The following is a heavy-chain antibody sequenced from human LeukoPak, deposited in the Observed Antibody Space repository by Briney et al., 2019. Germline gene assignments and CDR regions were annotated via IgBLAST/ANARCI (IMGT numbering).Heavy chain of an antibody. J-gene: IGHJ4*02. CDR2: ISGYNGKT. CDR3: ARDRVYDYSTPRGFDY. Sequence: AASVKVSCKTSGYTFTSHGISWVRQAPGQGLEWMGWISGYNGKTNYAQSLQGRVTLTTDTSTSTAYMELRSLRSDDTAVYYCARDRVYDYSTPRGFDYGGQGTLVTVSS. D-gene: IGHD4-11*01. CDR1: GYTFTSHG. V-gene: IGHV1-18*01.